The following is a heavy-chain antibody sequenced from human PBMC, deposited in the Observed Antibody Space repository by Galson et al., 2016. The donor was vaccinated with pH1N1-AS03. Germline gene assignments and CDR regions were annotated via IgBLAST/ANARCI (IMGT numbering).Heavy chain of an antibody. D-gene: IGHD1-1*01. Sequence: CAISGDSVSSNIDAWNWIRQSPSGGLEWLGRKSWRPKGYNDYAVSVKSRITINPGTSKNKFSLQLNSVTPEDTAVYYCARGRYSAFDIWGQGTMVTVSS. CDR2: KSWRPKGYN. J-gene: IGHJ3*02. V-gene: IGHV6-1*01. CDR3: ARGRYSAFDI. CDR1: GDSVSSNIDA.